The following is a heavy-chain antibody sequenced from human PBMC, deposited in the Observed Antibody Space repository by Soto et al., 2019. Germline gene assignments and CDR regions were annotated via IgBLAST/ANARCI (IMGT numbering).Heavy chain of an antibody. CDR1: GFTFSKYS. Sequence: PGGSLRLSCAASGFTFSKYSMNWVRQAPGKGLEWVSFISSSSGNIHYADSVKGRFIISRDNTENSLFLQMNSLRAEDTAVYYCARGGFGDYVNNYYGMDVWGQGTTVTGSS. J-gene: IGHJ6*02. CDR3: ARGGFGDYVNNYYGMDV. V-gene: IGHV3-21*01. D-gene: IGHD4-17*01. CDR2: ISSSSGNI.